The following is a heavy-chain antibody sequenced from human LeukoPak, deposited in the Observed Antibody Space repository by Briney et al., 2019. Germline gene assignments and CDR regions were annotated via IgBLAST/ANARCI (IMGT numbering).Heavy chain of an antibody. CDR1: GFTFSNAW. J-gene: IGHJ4*02. Sequence: GSLRLSCAASGFTFSNAWMSWVRQAPGKGLEWVGRIKSKTDGGTTDYAAPVKGRFTISRDDLKNTLYLQMNSLKTEDTAVYYCTTDGGYSSLPYYFDYWGQGTLVTVSS. D-gene: IGHD2-15*01. CDR2: IKSKTDGGTT. CDR3: TTDGGYSSLPYYFDY. V-gene: IGHV3-15*01.